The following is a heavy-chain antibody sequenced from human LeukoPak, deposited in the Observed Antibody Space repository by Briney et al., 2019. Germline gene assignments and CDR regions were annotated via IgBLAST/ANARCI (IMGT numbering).Heavy chain of an antibody. J-gene: IGHJ1*01. CDR1: GFTFSNYA. D-gene: IGHD6-25*01. CDR3: ARRPVAAEYFQH. V-gene: IGHV3-30*03. CDR2: ISYDESKI. Sequence: GGSLRLSCAASGFTFSNYAMHWVRQAPGEGLEWVAVISYDESKIYYADSAKGRFTISRDLSTNTLYLQMNSLTTEDTAMYFCARRPVAAEYFQHWGQGTLVTVSS.